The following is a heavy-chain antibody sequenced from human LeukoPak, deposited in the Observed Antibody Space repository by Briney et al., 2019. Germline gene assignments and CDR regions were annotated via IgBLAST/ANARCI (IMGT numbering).Heavy chain of an antibody. D-gene: IGHD6-19*01. Sequence: SETLSLTCAVYGGSFSGYYWSWIRQPPGKGLEWIGDINHSGSTNYNPSLKSRVTISVDTSKNQFSLKLSSVTAADTAVYYCARGSRWLVRWYFDLWGRGTLVTVSS. J-gene: IGHJ2*01. V-gene: IGHV4-34*01. CDR3: ARGSRWLVRWYFDL. CDR1: GGSFSGYY. CDR2: INHSGST.